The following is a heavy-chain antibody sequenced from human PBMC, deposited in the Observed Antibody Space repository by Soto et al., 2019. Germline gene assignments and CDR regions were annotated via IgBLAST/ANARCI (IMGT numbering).Heavy chain of an antibody. D-gene: IGHD6-13*01. V-gene: IGHV3-23*01. CDR3: AKDWPQQQLETVRAFDY. Sequence: PGGSLRLSCAASGFTFSSYAMSWVRQAPGKGLEWVSAISGSGGSTYYADSVKGRFTISRDNSKNTLYLQMNSLRAEDTAVYYCAKDWPQQQLETVRAFDYWGQGTLVTVS. CDR2: ISGSGGST. J-gene: IGHJ4*02. CDR1: GFTFSSYA.